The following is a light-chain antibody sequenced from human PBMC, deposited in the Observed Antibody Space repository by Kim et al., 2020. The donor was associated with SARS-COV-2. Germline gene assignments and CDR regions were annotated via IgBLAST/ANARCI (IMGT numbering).Light chain of an antibody. J-gene: IGLJ3*02. Sequence: YELTQPPSVSVAPGETARITCGGDNIGNKSVHWYQQKPGQAPVLVIYYDSVRPSGIPERFSGSNSGNTATMTISRVEAGDETDYYCQVWDSSSDNWVFG. CDR3: QVWDSSSDNWV. V-gene: IGLV3-21*04. CDR1: NIGNKS. CDR2: YDS.